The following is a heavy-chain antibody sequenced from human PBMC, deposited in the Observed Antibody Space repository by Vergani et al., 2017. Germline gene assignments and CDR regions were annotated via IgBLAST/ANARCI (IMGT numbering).Heavy chain of an antibody. J-gene: IGHJ6*02. CDR1: GYTFTGYY. V-gene: IGHV1-2*02. Sequence: QVQLVQSGAELKKPGASVKVPCKASGYTFTGYYMHWVRQAPGQGLEWMVWLNPNSGGTNYAQKSQGRLTMTRDTSISTADMELSWLRSDDTAVYYCARSPGERPAAYRGGDYYGMDVWGQGTTVTVSS. CDR2: LNPNSGGT. CDR3: ARSPGERPAAYRGGDYYGMDV. D-gene: IGHD2-2*01.